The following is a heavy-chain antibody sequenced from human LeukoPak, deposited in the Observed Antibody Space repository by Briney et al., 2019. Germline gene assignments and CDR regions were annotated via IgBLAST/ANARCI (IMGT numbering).Heavy chain of an antibody. V-gene: IGHV3-7*01. Sequence: GGSVRLSCEAYGFTFSSYGMHWFRQAPGKGLEWVGNIQPDGSEGYPVDSVKGRFTISRDNARNSLFLQMNSLRVEDTAVYYCASQSFAKFDPWGQGTLVIVSS. J-gene: IGHJ5*02. CDR2: IQPDGSEG. CDR1: GFTFSSYG. CDR3: ASQSFAKFDP. D-gene: IGHD3-16*01.